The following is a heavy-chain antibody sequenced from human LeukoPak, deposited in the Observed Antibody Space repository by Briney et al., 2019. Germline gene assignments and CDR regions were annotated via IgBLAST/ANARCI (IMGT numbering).Heavy chain of an antibody. V-gene: IGHV4-39*01. CDR3: ASSIPYTHFDY. D-gene: IGHD2-2*02. CDR1: GGSISGSSYY. CDR2: IYYSGST. Sequence: SETLSLTCTVSGGSISGSSYYWGWIRQPPGKGLEWIGSIYYSGSTYYNPSLKSRVTISVDTSKNQFSLKLSSVTAADTAVYYCASSIPYTHFDYWGQGTLVTVSS. J-gene: IGHJ4*02.